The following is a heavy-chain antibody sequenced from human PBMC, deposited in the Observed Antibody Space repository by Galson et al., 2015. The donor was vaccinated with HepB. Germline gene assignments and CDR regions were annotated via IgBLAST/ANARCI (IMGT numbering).Heavy chain of an antibody. Sequence: LRLSCAASGFTFSSYWMHWVRQAPGKGLVWVPRINSDSSTYYADSVKGRFTISRDNAKNTLYLQMNSLRAEDAAVYYCARDRSHNLDYWGQGTLVTVSS. V-gene: IGHV3-74*01. D-gene: IGHD1-1*01. CDR1: GFTFSSYW. J-gene: IGHJ4*02. CDR3: ARDRSHNLDY. CDR2: INSDSST.